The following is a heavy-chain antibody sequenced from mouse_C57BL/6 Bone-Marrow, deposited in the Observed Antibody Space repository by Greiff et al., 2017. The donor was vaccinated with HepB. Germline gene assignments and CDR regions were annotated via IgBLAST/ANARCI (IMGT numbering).Heavy chain of an antibody. CDR3: ARYPQRGRGYAMDY. CDR1: GFTFTDYY. J-gene: IGHJ4*01. D-gene: IGHD4-1*02. Sequence: EVHLVESGGGLVQPGGSLSLSCAASGFTFTDYYMSWVRQPPGKALEWLGFIRNKATGYTTAYSASVKGRFTISRDKSQSILYLQMNARRAEDSATYYCARYPQRGRGYAMDYWGQGTSVTVSS. CDR2: IRNKATGYTT. V-gene: IGHV7-3*01.